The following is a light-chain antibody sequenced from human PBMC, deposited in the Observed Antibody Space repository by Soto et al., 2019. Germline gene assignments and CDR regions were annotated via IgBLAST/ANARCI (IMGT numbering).Light chain of an antibody. V-gene: IGKV1-39*01. CDR1: QGINTY. CDR2: AAS. CDR3: QQSYSTTWT. J-gene: IGKJ1*01. Sequence: DIQMTQSPSSLSASVGDIVTIACRASQGINTYLNWYQQKPGKAPKLLIYAASSLQSGVPSRFSGSGSETDFTLTISSLQPEDFATYSCQQSYSTTWTFGQGTKV.